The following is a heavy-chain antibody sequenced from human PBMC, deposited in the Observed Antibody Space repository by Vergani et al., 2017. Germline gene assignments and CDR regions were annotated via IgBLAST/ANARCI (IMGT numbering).Heavy chain of an antibody. CDR1: GFTFSSYA. Sequence: EVQLLESGGGLVQPGGSLRLSCAASGFTFSSYAMSWVRHAPGKGLEWVSAISGRGGSTYYADSVKGRFTIASDNSKNTMYLQMNSLRAEDTAVYYCAKKNPLYSSGCYPPYYGMDGWGQGTTVTVSS. J-gene: IGHJ6*02. CDR3: AKKNPLYSSGCYPPYYGMDG. CDR2: ISGRGGST. V-gene: IGHV3-23*01. D-gene: IGHD6-19*01.